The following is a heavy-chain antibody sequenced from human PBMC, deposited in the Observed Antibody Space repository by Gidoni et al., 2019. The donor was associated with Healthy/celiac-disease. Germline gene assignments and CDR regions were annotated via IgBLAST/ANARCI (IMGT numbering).Heavy chain of an antibody. D-gene: IGHD3-9*01. V-gene: IGHV3-49*05. CDR2: IRSKAYGGTT. J-gene: IGHJ6*03. Sequence: EVQLVESGGGLVKPGRSLRLSCTASGFTFGDYAMSWFRQAPGKGLEWVGFIRSKAYGGTTEYAASVKGRFTISRDDSKSIAYLQMNSLKTEDTAVYYCTRARYDILTGYCSDYYMDVWGKGTTVTVSS. CDR3: TRARYDILTGYCSDYYMDV. CDR1: GFTFGDYA.